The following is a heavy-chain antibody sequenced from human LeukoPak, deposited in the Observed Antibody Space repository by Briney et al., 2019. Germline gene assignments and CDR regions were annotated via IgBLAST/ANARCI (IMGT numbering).Heavy chain of an antibody. CDR2: ISRSSSYI. V-gene: IGHV3-21*01. J-gene: IGHJ4*02. CDR3: ASQLGYCSSTSCYKGFDY. D-gene: IGHD2-2*02. CDR1: EFTFSSYS. Sequence: GGSLRLSCAASEFTFSSYSMNWVRQAPGKGLEWVSSISRSSSYIYYADSVKGRFTISRDNAKNSLYLQMNSLRAEDTAVYYCASQLGYCSSTSCYKGFDYWGQGTLVTVSS.